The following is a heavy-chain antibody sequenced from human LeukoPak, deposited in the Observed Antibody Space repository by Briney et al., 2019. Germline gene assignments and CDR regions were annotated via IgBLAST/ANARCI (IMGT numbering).Heavy chain of an antibody. V-gene: IGHV1-69*13. CDR2: IIAIFGTP. J-gene: IGHJ4*02. CDR1: EASSLPL. CDR3: ARNEEAFGSGSYADY. Sequence: GASVKVSCKALEASSLPLNWVRQAPGQGLEWMGGIIAIFGTPNHAQTFQGRVTITADESTRTVYMELSSLRSEDTAVHYCARNEEAFGSGSYADYWGQGTLVTVSS. D-gene: IGHD3-10*01.